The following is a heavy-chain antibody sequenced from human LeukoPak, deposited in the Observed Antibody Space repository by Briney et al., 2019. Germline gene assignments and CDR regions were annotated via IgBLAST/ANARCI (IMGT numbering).Heavy chain of an antibody. D-gene: IGHD5-12*01. CDR1: GDSIDSYY. V-gene: IGHV4-59*12. Sequence: PSETLSFTCTVSGDSIDSYYWSWIRQPPGKGLEWIGYIYYRGTTSYNPFLKSRVTISVDTSKNQFSLKLNSVTAADTAVYYCARLPRYGGYDHFDYWGQGILVIVSS. CDR3: ARLPRYGGYDHFDY. J-gene: IGHJ4*02. CDR2: IYYRGTT.